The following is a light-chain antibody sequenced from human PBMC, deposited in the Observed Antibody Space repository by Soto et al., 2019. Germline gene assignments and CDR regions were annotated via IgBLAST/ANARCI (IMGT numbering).Light chain of an antibody. CDR2: TVS. CDR3: QQAYTFPLT. V-gene: IGKV1-12*01. J-gene: IGKJ4*01. Sequence: DIQMTQSPSSVSASVGDRVTITGRASQGISSWLAWYQQKPGEAPKHLFYTVSSLQRGVPSRFSGGGSGTEFTLTIRSLQPEDVATYYCQQAYTFPLTFCGGTKVEIK. CDR1: QGISSW.